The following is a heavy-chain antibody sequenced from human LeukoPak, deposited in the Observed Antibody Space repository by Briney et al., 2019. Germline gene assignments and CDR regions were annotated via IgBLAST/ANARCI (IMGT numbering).Heavy chain of an antibody. CDR3: AKDRDNWNDGGGAFDY. D-gene: IGHD1-1*01. V-gene: IGHV3-23*01. J-gene: IGHJ4*02. Sequence: PGGSLRLSCAASGFTFSSYGMSWVRQAPGKGLEWVSAISGSGGSTYYADSVKGRFTISRDNSKNTLYLQMNSLRAEDTAVYYCAKDRDNWNDGGGAFDYWGQGTLVTVSS. CDR1: GFTFSSYG. CDR2: ISGSGGST.